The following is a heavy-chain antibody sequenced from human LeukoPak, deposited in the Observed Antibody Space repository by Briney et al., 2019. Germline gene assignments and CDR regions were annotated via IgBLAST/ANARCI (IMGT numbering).Heavy chain of an antibody. V-gene: IGHV4-34*01. J-gene: IGHJ4*02. CDR1: GGSFSGYY. D-gene: IGHD3-3*01. CDR2: INHSGST. CDR3: ARGRPREWLLSYFDY. Sequence: SETLSLTCAVYGGSFSGYYWSWIRQPPGKGLEWIGEINHSGSTNYNPSLKSRVTISVDTSKNQFSLKLSSVTAADTAVYYCARGRPREWLLSYFDYWGQGTLVTVSS.